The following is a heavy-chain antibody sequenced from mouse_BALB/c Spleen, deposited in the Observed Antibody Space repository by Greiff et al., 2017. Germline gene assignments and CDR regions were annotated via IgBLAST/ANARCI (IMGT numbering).Heavy chain of an antibody. J-gene: IGHJ3*01. Sequence: DVHLVESGGGLVQPGGSRKLSCAASGFTFSSYAMSWVRQTPEKRLEWVASISSGGSTYYPDSVKGRFTISRDNARNILYLQMSSLRSEDTAMYYCARKGGSMITKAWFAYWGQGTLVTVSA. D-gene: IGHD2-4*01. CDR3: ARKGGSMITKAWFAY. V-gene: IGHV5-6-5*01. CDR2: ISSGGST. CDR1: GFTFSSYA.